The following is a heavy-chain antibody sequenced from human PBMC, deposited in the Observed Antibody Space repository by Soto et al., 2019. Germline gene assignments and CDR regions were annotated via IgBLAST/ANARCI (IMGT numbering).Heavy chain of an antibody. CDR2: INHSGST. D-gene: IGHD6-6*01. V-gene: IGHV4-34*01. Sequence: QVQLQQWGAGLLKPSETLSLTCAVYGGSFSGYYWSWIRQPPGKGLEWIGEINHSGSTNYNPSLKSRVTISVDTSKNQFSLKLSAVTAADTSVYYCARAGLYWLLVRTGYYYYGMDVWGQGTTVTDSS. CDR1: GGSFSGYY. J-gene: IGHJ6*02. CDR3: ARAGLYWLLVRTGYYYYGMDV.